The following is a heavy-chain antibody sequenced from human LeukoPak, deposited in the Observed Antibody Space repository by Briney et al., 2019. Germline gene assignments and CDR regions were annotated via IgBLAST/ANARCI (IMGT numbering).Heavy chain of an antibody. V-gene: IGHV1-18*01. D-gene: IGHD6-13*01. CDR3: ARDTARITTPGGPDY. Sequence: GASVKVSCKASGYTLASYGISWVRQAPGQGLEWMGWISAYNDNTKYAHNLQGRVTMTTDTSTSTAYMELRSLTSDDTALYYCARDTARITTPGGPDYWGQGTLVTVSS. CDR1: GYTLASYG. CDR2: ISAYNDNT. J-gene: IGHJ4*02.